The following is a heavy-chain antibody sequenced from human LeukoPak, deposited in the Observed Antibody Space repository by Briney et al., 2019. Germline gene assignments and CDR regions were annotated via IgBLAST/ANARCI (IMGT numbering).Heavy chain of an antibody. Sequence: GGSPRLSCAASAFTFSSYAMSWVRQPPGKGLQWVSTISGSGGSTYYADSVKGRFTISRDNSKNTLYLQMNSLRAEDTAVYYCAKLGATGRPRIDYWGQGTLVTVSS. D-gene: IGHD1-26*01. V-gene: IGHV3-23*01. CDR3: AKLGATGRPRIDY. J-gene: IGHJ4*02. CDR2: ISGSGGST. CDR1: AFTFSSYA.